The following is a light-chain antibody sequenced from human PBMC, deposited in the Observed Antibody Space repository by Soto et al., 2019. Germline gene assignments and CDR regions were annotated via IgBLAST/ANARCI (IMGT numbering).Light chain of an antibody. J-gene: IGLJ1*01. CDR2: GNS. V-gene: IGLV1-40*01. CDR3: QSSDSSLSGYV. Sequence: QSVLTQPPSVSGAPGQRVTISCTGSSSNIGAGYDVHWYQQLPGTAPKLLIYGNSNRPSGVPDRFSGSKSGTSASLAITGLQAEDEADYYCQSSDSSLSGYVFGTGTKVPV. CDR1: SSNIGAGYD.